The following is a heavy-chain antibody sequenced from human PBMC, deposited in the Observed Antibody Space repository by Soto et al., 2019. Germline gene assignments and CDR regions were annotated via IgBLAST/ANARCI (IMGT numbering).Heavy chain of an antibody. CDR2: IYHSGST. CDR3: ARDSPNGQQLIGAYGMDV. Sequence: QVQLQESGPGLVKPSGTLSLTCAVSGGSISSSNWWSWVRQPPGKGLEWIGEIYHSGSTNYNPSLKSRVTISVDKSKNQFSLKLSSVTAADTAVYYCARDSPNGQQLIGAYGMDVWGQGTTVTVSS. CDR1: GGSISSSNW. D-gene: IGHD6-13*01. J-gene: IGHJ6*02. V-gene: IGHV4-4*02.